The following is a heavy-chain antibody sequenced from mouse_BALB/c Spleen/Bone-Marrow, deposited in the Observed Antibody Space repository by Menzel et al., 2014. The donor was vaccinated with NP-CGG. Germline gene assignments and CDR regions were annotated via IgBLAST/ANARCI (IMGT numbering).Heavy chain of an antibody. CDR3: ASLYFYGRSYYTMDY. D-gene: IGHD1-1*01. J-gene: IGHJ4*01. CDR2: ISSGGST. Sequence: EVKVVESGGGLVKPGGSLKLSCAASGFTFSSYAMSWVRQTPEKRLEWAASISSGGSTYYPDSVKGRFTISRDNARNILYLQMSSLRSEDTAMYYCASLYFYGRSYYTMDYWGQGTSVTVSS. CDR1: GFTFSSYA. V-gene: IGHV5-6-5*01.